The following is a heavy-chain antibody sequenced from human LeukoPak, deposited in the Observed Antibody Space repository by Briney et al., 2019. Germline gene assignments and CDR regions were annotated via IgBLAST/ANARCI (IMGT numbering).Heavy chain of an antibody. D-gene: IGHD5-18*01. CDR2: IIPIFGTA. CDR3: ARDRDPIAQYSYGL. J-gene: IGHJ4*02. CDR1: GGTFSSYA. V-gene: IGHV1-69*13. Sequence: SVKVSCKASGGTFSSYAISWVRQAPGQGLEWMGGIIPIFGTANYAQKFQGRVTVTADESTSTAYMELSSLRSEDTAVYYCARDRDPIAQYSYGLWGQGTLVTVSS.